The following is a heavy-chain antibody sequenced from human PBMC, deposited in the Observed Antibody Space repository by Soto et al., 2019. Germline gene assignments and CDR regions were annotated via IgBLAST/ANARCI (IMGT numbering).Heavy chain of an antibody. CDR1: GCSFSNFG. CDR2: IGAGGDIT. J-gene: IGHJ4*02. Sequence: PGESLKISCAASGCSFSNFGMSWVRQAPGKGLEWVSGIGAGGDITFYAVSVKGRFGISRDNSKNTVYLQVNSLRAEDTAVYFCAKDDFTDRGEDYFDHWGPGTLVTVSS. V-gene: IGHV3-23*01. CDR3: AKDDFTDRGEDYFDH. D-gene: IGHD2-21*02.